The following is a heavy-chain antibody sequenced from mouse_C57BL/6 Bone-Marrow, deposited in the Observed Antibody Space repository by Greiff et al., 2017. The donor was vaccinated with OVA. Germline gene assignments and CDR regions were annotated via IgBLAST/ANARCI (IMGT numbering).Heavy chain of an antibody. CDR1: GYTFTSYW. D-gene: IGHD2-2*01. V-gene: IGHV1-64*01. Sequence: VQLQQPGAELVKPGASVKLSCKASGYTFTSYWMHWVKQRPGQGLEWIGMIHPNSGSTNYNEKFKSKATLTVDNSSSTASMQLSSLTSEDSAVFYCARSVLLWLGEWYAMDYWVKEPQSPSPQ. CDR3: ARSVLLWLGEWYAMDY. CDR2: IHPNSGST. J-gene: IGHJ4*01.